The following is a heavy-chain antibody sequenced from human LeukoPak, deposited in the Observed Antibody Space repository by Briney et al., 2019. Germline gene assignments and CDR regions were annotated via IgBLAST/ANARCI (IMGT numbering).Heavy chain of an antibody. V-gene: IGHV1-2*02. D-gene: IGHD6-19*01. CDR1: GYTFTGYY. Sequence: ASVKVSCKASGYTFTGYYMHWVRQAPGQGLEWMGWINPNSGGTNYAQKFQGRVTMTRDTSISTAYMELSRLRSDDTAVYYCARSIGEAVAEFDPWGQGTLVTVSS. CDR2: INPNSGGT. CDR3: ARSIGEAVAEFDP. J-gene: IGHJ5*02.